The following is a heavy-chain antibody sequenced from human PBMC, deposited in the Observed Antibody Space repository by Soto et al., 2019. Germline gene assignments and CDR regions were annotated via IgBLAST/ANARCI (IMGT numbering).Heavy chain of an antibody. D-gene: IGHD3-10*01. CDR3: AKVVAGPGALRDFYYYYGMDV. J-gene: IGHJ6*02. CDR2: ISGIGGST. CDR1: GFTFRSYT. Sequence: EVQLLESGGGLDKPGGSLRLSCEASGFTFRSYTMTWVGQAPGKGLEGVSPISGIGGSTNYADPVKGRFTISRDNTKNAMYLQMNSLSAEDTAVYYCAKVVAGPGALRDFYYYYGMDVWGQGTTVTVSS. V-gene: IGHV3-23*01.